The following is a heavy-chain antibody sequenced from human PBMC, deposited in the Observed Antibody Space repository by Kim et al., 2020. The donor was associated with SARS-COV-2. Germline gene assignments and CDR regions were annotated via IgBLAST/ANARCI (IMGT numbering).Heavy chain of an antibody. CDR3: SRGRAGVVPTPILGIGPHYDYFFMDV. Sequence: SETLSLTCAVYGGSFSGYHWSWIRQPPGKGLEWVGEINHSGSNHYNPSLKSRVTISIDTSKNQFSRKQTAVTAADTGFYFWSRGRAGVVPTPILGIGPHYDYFFMDVWGHGNTVTVSS. V-gene: IGHV4-34*01. J-gene: IGHJ6*02. CDR2: INHSGSN. D-gene: IGHD2-2*02. CDR1: GGSFSGYH.